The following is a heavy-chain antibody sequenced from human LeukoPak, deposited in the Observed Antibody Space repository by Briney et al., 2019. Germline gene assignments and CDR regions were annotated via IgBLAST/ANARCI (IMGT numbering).Heavy chain of an antibody. CDR3: ARDSGGLSGFSGYEDY. D-gene: IGHD5-12*01. CDR1: GYTFTSYD. V-gene: IGHV1-2*02. CDR2: INPNSGGT. Sequence: ASVKVSCKASGYTFTSYDINWVRQATGQGLEWMGWINPNSGGTNYAQKFQGRVTMTRDTSISTAYMELNSLSSDDTAVYYCARDSGGLSGFSGYEDYWGQGTLLTVSS. J-gene: IGHJ4*02.